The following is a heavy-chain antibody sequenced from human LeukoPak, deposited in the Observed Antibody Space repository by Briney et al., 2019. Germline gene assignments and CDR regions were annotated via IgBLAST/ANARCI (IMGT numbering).Heavy chain of an antibody. CDR1: GGSISSYY. V-gene: IGHV4-59*12. D-gene: IGHD3-10*01. CDR3: ARNLGLADI. J-gene: IGHJ3*02. CDR2: IYYSGST. Sequence: PSETLSLTCTVSGGSISSYYWSWIRQPPGKGLEWIGSIYYSGSTYYNPSLKSRVTISVDTSKNQFSLKLSSVTAADTAVYYCARNLGLADIWGQGTMVTVSS.